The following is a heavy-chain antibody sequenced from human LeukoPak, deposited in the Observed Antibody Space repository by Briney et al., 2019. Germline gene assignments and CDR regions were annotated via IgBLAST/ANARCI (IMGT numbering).Heavy chain of an antibody. Sequence: SQTLSLTCTVSGGSISNLDYYWTWIRQPAGKRLEWIGRIYTSGGTSYNPSLKSRVTMSVDKSKNQFSLNLASLTAADTALYYCAGRGSSSGTFDVWGPGTFVTVSS. V-gene: IGHV4-61*02. CDR1: GGSISNLDYY. CDR2: IYTSGGT. CDR3: AGRGSSSGTFDV. J-gene: IGHJ3*01. D-gene: IGHD2-2*01.